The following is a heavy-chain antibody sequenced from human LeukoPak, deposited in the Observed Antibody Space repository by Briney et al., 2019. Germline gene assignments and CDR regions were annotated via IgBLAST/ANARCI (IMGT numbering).Heavy chain of an antibody. J-gene: IGHJ4*02. CDR3: ARPKGIAAAGTYFDY. Sequence: SETLSLTCTVSGGSISSSSYYWGWIRQPPGKGLEWIGSIYYSGSTYYNPSLKSRVTISVDTSKNQFSLRLSSVTAADTAVYYCARPKGIAAAGTYFDYWGQGTLVTVSS. CDR2: IYYSGST. CDR1: GGSISSSSYY. D-gene: IGHD6-13*01. V-gene: IGHV4-39*01.